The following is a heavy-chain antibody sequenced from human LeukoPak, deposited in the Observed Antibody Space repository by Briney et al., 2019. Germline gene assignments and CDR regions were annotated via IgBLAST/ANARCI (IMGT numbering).Heavy chain of an antibody. J-gene: IGHJ4*02. CDR1: GFTFSTYG. D-gene: IGHD3-3*01. Sequence: GGSLRLSCAASGFTFSTYGMHWVGQAPGKGLEGVAFIRYDGNNKYYADSVKGRFTISRDNSKKTLYLQMNSLRAEDTAVYYCAKDQYPYYDFWIAHNYWVQGTLVTVSS. CDR2: IRYDGNNK. CDR3: AKDQYPYYDFWIAHNY. V-gene: IGHV3-30*02.